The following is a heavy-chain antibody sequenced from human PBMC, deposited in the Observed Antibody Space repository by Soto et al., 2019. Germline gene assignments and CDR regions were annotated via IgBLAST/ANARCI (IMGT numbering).Heavy chain of an antibody. CDR2: IYYSGST. J-gene: IGHJ5*02. V-gene: IGHV4-39*01. Sequence: SSETLSLTCTVSGGSISSSSYYWGWISQPPGKGLEWIGSIYYSGSTYYNPSLKSRVTISVDTSKNQFSLKLSSVTAADTAVYYCARHGWLGEGWFDPWGQGTQVTVSS. D-gene: IGHD3-16*01. CDR1: GGSISSSSYY. CDR3: ARHGWLGEGWFDP.